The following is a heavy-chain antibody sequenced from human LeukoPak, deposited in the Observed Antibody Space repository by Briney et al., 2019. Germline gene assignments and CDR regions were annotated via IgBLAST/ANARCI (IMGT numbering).Heavy chain of an antibody. Sequence: GRSLRLSCAASGFTFDDYAMHWVRQAPGKGLEWVSGISWNSGSIGYADSVKGRFTISRDNSKNTLYLQMNSLRADDTAVYYCAKAQYSGNYWPFVYWGQGTLVTVSS. D-gene: IGHD1-26*01. CDR1: GFTFDDYA. CDR2: ISWNSGSI. J-gene: IGHJ4*02. V-gene: IGHV3-9*01. CDR3: AKAQYSGNYWPFVY.